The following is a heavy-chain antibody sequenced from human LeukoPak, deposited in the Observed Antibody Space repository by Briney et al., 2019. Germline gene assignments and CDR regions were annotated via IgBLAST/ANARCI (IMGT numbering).Heavy chain of an antibody. CDR3: ARWGCSGGSCYSYYFDY. Sequence: GGSLRLSCTASGFRFGGYSIHWVRQAPGKGLEWLSYISVSGTIHADSVMGRVTVSRDNAKNSLYLQMNSLRAEDTAVYYCARWGCSGGSCYSYYFDYWGQGTLVTVSS. V-gene: IGHV3-48*04. J-gene: IGHJ4*02. D-gene: IGHD2-15*01. CDR1: GFRFGGYS. CDR2: ISVSGTI.